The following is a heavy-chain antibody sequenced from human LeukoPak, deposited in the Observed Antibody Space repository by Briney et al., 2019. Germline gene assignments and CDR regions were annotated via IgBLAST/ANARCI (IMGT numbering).Heavy chain of an antibody. CDR1: GFTFSSYW. J-gene: IGHJ4*02. CDR2: IRQDGSEK. Sequence: GGSLRLSCAASGFTFSSYWMSWVRQAPGKGLEWVANIRQDGSEKYYVDSVKGRFTISRDNAKKSLYLQMNSLRVEDTAVYYCAREADYYDVLTGYSRAFDSWGQGTLVTVSS. CDR3: AREADYYDVLTGYSRAFDS. D-gene: IGHD3-9*01. V-gene: IGHV3-7*01.